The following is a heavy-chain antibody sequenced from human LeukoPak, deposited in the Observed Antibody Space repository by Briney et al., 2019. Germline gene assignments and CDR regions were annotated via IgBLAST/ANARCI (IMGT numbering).Heavy chain of an antibody. V-gene: IGHV3-21*01. D-gene: IGHD4-23*01. J-gene: IGHJ4*02. CDR1: GFTFSSYS. CDR2: ISSSSSYI. Sequence: GGSLRLSCAASGFTFSSYSMNWVRQAPGKGLEWVSSISSSSSYIYYADSVKGRFTISRDNAKNSLYLQMNSLRAEDTAVYYCARGDDYGGTFDYWGQGTLVTVSS. CDR3: ARGDDYGGTFDY.